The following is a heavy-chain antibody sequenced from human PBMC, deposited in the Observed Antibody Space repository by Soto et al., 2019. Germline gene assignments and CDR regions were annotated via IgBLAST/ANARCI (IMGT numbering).Heavy chain of an antibody. Sequence: ALGKVSCKASGYTLTSYGISWVRQAPGQGLEWMGWISAYNGNTNYAQKLQGRVTMNTDTSTSTAYMELRSLRSDDTAVYYCARMYSIRWDNWSEHWGQGSIVTVSA. D-gene: IGHD6-13*01. CDR2: ISAYNGNT. CDR3: ARMYSIRWDNWSEH. CDR1: GYTLTSYG. J-gene: IGHJ5*02. V-gene: IGHV1-18*04.